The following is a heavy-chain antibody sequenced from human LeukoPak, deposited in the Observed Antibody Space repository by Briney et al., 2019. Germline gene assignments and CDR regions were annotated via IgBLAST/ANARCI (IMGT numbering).Heavy chain of an antibody. Sequence: SETLSLTCIVSGGSISSSSYYWGWIRQPPGKGLEWIGNIYYSGSTYYNPSLKSRVTISVDTSKNQCSLKLSSVTAADTAVYYCASYRRDGYNPAMWYFDYWGQGTLVTVSS. V-gene: IGHV4-39*01. CDR3: ASYRRDGYNPAMWYFDY. CDR2: IYYSGST. D-gene: IGHD5-24*01. CDR1: GGSISSSSYY. J-gene: IGHJ4*02.